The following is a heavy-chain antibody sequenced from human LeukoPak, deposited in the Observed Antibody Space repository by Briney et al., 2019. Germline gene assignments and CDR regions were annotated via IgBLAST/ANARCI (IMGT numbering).Heavy chain of an antibody. CDR1: GFNFRDYV. CDR2: LSYNGFST. V-gene: IGHV3-64D*09. J-gene: IGHJ4*02. CDR3: VKGSRSFDWFDY. D-gene: IGHD3-9*01. Sequence: PGGSLRLSCSASGFNFRDYVMHWVRQTPGKGLECVATLSYNGFSTYYADSVKGRFTISRDNSKSTLSLQMTSLRDEDAALYYCVKGSRSFDWFDYWGQGTLVTVSS.